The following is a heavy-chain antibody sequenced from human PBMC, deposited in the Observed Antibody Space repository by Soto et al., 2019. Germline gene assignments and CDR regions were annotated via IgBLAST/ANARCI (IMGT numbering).Heavy chain of an antibody. V-gene: IGHV5-51*01. Sequence: GESLKISCKGSGYSFTSYWIGWVRQMPGKGLEWMGIIYPGDSDTRYSPSFQGQVTISADKSISTAYLQWSSLKASDTAMYYCARPYDSSGYXFDFWGQGTLVTVSS. CDR2: IYPGDSDT. D-gene: IGHD3-22*01. CDR1: GYSFTSYW. CDR3: ARPYDSSGYXFDF. J-gene: IGHJ4*02.